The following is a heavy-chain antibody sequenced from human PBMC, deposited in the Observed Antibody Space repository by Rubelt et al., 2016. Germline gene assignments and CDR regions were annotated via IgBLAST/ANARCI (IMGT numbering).Heavy chain of an antibody. J-gene: IGHJ3*02. D-gene: IGHD4-17*01. CDR1: GGSISSSSYY. CDR2: IYYSGST. V-gene: IGHV4-39*07. CDR3: ARETTVTAGDAFDI. Sequence: QLQLQESGPGLVKPSETLSLTCTVSGGSISSSSYYWGWIRQPPGKGLEWIGSIYYSGSTNYNPSLKSRVTISVDTSKNQFSLKLSSATAADTAVYYCARETTVTAGDAFDIWGQGTMVIVSS.